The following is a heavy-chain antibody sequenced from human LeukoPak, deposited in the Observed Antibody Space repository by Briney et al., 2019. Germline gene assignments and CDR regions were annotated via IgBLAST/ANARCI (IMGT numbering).Heavy chain of an antibody. CDR3: ARLSRGYCSGGSCYRFDY. J-gene: IGHJ4*02. V-gene: IGHV4-61*02. CDR1: GGSISSGSYY. D-gene: IGHD2-15*01. CDR2: IYTSGST. Sequence: SETLSLTCTVSGGSISSGSYYWSWIRQPAGKGLEWIGRIYTSGSTNYNPSLKSRVTISVDTSKNQFSLKLSSVTAADTAVYYCARLSRGYCSGGSCYRFDYWGQGTLVTVSS.